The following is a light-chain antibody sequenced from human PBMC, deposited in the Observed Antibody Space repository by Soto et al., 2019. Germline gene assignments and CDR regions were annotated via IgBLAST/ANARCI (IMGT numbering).Light chain of an antibody. Sequence: QSALTQPASVSGSPGQSITISCTGTSSDVGSYNYVSWYQQHPGKAPKLMIYDVTNRPSGVSNRFSGSKSGNTASLTISGLQAEDEADYYCSSYTSGSTLVFGRGTKLTVL. V-gene: IGLV2-14*03. CDR3: SSYTSGSTLV. CDR2: DVT. J-gene: IGLJ2*01. CDR1: SSDVGSYNY.